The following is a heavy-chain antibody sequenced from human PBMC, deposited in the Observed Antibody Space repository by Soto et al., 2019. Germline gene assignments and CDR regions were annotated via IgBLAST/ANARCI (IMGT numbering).Heavy chain of an antibody. CDR2: IYSTGST. CDR1: VASFSTGSYY. V-gene: IGHV4-61*01. D-gene: IGHD1-26*01. J-gene: IGHJ4*02. Sequence: PSETLSLTCTVSVASFSTGSYYWSWIRQPPGKGLEWIGYIYSTGSTNYNPSLKSRVTISLDKSENQFSLKVTSLTAADTAVYYCASRDPGASVDYWGQGTLVTVSS. CDR3: ASRDPGASVDY.